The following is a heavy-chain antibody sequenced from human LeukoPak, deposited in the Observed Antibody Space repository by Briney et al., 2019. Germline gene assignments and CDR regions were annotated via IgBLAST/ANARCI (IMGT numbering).Heavy chain of an antibody. CDR3: ARGTSWYSSSWQHDY. D-gene: IGHD6-13*01. CDR1: GFTFSDYN. V-gene: IGHV3-48*01. J-gene: IGHJ4*02. CDR2: ISGISSSI. Sequence: GGSLRLSCAASGFTFSDYNMNWVRQAPGKGLEWVSYISGISSSIYYADSVKGRFTISRDNAKNSLYLQMTSLRAEDTAVYYCARGTSWYSSSWQHDYWGQGTLVTVSS.